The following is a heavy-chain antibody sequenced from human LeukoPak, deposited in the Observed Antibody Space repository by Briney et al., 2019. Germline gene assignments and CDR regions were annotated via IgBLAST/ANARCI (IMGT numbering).Heavy chain of an antibody. D-gene: IGHD3-10*01. CDR3: ARARMVPQFDY. CDR1: GYTPTELS. CDR2: INPSGGST. Sequence: ASVKVSCKVSGYTPTELSMHWVRQAPGQGLEWMGIINPSGGSTSYAQKFQGRVTMTRDTSTSTVYMELSSLRSEDTAVYYCARARMVPQFDYWGQGTLVTVSS. V-gene: IGHV1-46*01. J-gene: IGHJ4*02.